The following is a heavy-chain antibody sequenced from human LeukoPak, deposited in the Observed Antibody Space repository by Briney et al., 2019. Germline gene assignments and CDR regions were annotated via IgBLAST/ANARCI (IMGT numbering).Heavy chain of an antibody. CDR3: ARAGYYDSSGYSGLRAFDI. V-gene: IGHV4-59*12. Sequence: SETLSLTCTVSGGSISSYYWSWIRQPPGKGLEWIGYIYYSGSTNYNPSLKSRVTISVDTSRNQFSLKLSSVTAADTAVYYCARAGYYDSSGYSGLRAFDIWGQGTMVTVSS. CDR2: IYYSGST. D-gene: IGHD3-22*01. J-gene: IGHJ3*02. CDR1: GGSISSYY.